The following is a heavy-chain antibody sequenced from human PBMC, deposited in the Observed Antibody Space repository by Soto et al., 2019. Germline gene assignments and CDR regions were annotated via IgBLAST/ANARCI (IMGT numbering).Heavy chain of an antibody. J-gene: IGHJ6*02. CDR3: ARRGGSSSGYYYYAMDV. V-gene: IGHV4-31*03. Sequence: TLSLTCSVSSDSMNIGGYYWSWIRQHPGKGLEWIGYIYSNGATYYNPSLKSRVTISVDTSKNQFSLNLTSVTAADTAVYYCARRGGSSSGYYYYAMDVWGQGTTVTVSS. CDR1: SDSMNIGGYY. CDR2: IYSNGAT. D-gene: IGHD6-6*01.